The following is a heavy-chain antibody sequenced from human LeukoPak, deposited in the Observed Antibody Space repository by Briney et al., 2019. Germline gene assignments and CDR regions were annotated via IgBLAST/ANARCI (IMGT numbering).Heavy chain of an antibody. J-gene: IGHJ2*01. CDR3: ARFRDIVVVPAAMPTAYLDL. V-gene: IGHV3-48*03. CDR1: GFTFSSYE. Sequence: GSLRLSCAASGFTFSSYEMNWVRQAPGKGLEWVSYISSSGSTIYYADSVKGRFTISRDNAKNSLYLRMNSLRAEDTAVYYCARFRDIVVVPAAMPTAYLDLWGRGTLVTVSS. CDR2: ISSSGSTI. D-gene: IGHD2-2*01.